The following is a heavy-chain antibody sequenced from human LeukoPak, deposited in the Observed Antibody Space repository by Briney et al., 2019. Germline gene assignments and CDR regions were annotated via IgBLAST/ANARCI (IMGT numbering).Heavy chain of an antibody. D-gene: IGHD4-11*01. V-gene: IGHV1-18*01. CDR1: GYTFTTYG. CDR3: ARVPVSGPGARFDY. J-gene: IGHJ4*02. Sequence: ASVKVSCKASGYTFTTYGISWVRQAPGQGLEWMGWINPYNGDTNYAQKLQGRVTMTTDTSTSTAYMELRSLRSDDTAVYYCARVPVSGPGARFDYWGQGTLVTVSS. CDR2: INPYNGDT.